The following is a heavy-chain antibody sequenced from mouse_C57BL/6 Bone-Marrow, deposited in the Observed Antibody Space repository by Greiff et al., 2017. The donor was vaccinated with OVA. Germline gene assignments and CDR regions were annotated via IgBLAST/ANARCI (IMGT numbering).Heavy chain of an antibody. J-gene: IGHJ2*01. V-gene: IGHV1-80*01. Sequence: QVQLQQSGAELVKPGASVKISCKASGYAFSSYWMHWVKQRPGKGLEWIGQIYPGDGDTNYNGKFKGKATLTADKSSSTAYMQLSSLTSEDSAVYVCARGITTVVPDYWGQGTTLTVSS. CDR3: ARGITTVVPDY. CDR2: IYPGDGDT. D-gene: IGHD1-1*01. CDR1: GYAFSSYW.